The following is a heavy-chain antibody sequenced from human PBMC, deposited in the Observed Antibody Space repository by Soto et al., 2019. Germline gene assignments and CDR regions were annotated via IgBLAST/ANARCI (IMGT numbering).Heavy chain of an antibody. CDR2: INPSGGST. CDR3: ASGLFEYSGYGLDAFDI. CDR1: GYTFINYY. J-gene: IGHJ3*02. D-gene: IGHD5-12*01. V-gene: IGHV1-46*03. Sequence: GASVKVSCKASGYTFINYYMHWVRQAPGQGLEWMGIINPSGGSTRYAQKFQGRVTMTRDTSTRTVYMELSSLRSEDTAVYYCASGLFEYSGYGLDAFDIWGQGAMVTVS.